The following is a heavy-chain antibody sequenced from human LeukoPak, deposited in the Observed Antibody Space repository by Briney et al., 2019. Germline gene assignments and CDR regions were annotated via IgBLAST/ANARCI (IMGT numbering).Heavy chain of an antibody. V-gene: IGHV3-23*01. CDR2: IGGRDGST. CDR1: GFTFSSYG. CDR3: ARDMHDGSGSSSDFDY. J-gene: IGHJ4*02. Sequence: GGSLRLSCAASGFTFSSYGMSWVRQAPGKGLEWVSAIGGRDGSTYYADSVKGRFTISRDNSKNTLYVQMNSLRAEDTAVYYCARDMHDGSGSSSDFDYWGQGTLVTVSS. D-gene: IGHD3-10*01.